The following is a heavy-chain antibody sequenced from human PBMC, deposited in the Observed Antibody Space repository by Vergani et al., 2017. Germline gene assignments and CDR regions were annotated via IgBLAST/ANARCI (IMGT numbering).Heavy chain of an antibody. V-gene: IGHV3-33*01. J-gene: IGHJ5*02. CDR2: TWYDGNNK. D-gene: IGHD5-12*01. Sequence: QVQLVESGGGVVQPGRSLRLSCAASGFTFNQYGMHWVRQAPGKGLEWVAVTWYDGNNKQYADSVEGRFTISRDNSKSTMYLQMNSLRDEDTGVYYCARDLRLLYSRFDPWGQGTLVTVSS. CDR3: ARDLRLLYSRFDP. CDR1: GFTFNQYG.